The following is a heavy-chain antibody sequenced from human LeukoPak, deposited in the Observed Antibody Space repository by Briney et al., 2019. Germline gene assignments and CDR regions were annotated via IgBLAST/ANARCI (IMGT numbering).Heavy chain of an antibody. CDR3: ARGVRYYDSSGYYGY. D-gene: IGHD3-22*01. CDR1: GFTFSSYW. J-gene: IGHJ4*02. V-gene: IGHV3-7*01. Sequence: GGSLRLSCAASGFTFSSYWMSWVRQAPGKGLEWVANIKQDGSEKYYVDSVKGRFTISRGNAKNSLYLQMNSLRAEDTAVYYCARGVRYYDSSGYYGYWGQGTLVTVSS. CDR2: IKQDGSEK.